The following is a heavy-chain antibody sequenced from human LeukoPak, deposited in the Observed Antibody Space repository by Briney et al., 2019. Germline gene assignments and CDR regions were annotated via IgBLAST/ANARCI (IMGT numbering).Heavy chain of an antibody. CDR3: ARGYYYDSSGYYGRFDY. J-gene: IGHJ4*02. V-gene: IGHV3-48*01. CDR2: ISSSRSTI. CDR1: GFTFSSYS. Sequence: GGSLRLSCAASGFTFSSYSMNWVRQAPGKGLEWVSYISSSRSTIYYADSVKGRFTISRDNAKNSLYLQMNSLRAEDTAVYYCARGYYYDSSGYYGRFDYWGQGTLVTVSS. D-gene: IGHD3-22*01.